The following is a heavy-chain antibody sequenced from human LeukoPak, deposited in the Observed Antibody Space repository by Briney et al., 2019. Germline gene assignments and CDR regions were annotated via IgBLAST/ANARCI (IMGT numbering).Heavy chain of an antibody. D-gene: IGHD2-2*01. CDR3: ARVPIPAAIGSAFDI. CDR2: ISYDGSNK. Sequence: PGGSLRLSCAASGFTFSSYAMHWVRQAPGKGLEWVAVISYDGSNKYYADSVKGRFTISRDNSKNTLYLQMNSLRAEDTAVYYCARVPIPAAIGSAFDIWGQGTMVTVSS. J-gene: IGHJ3*02. V-gene: IGHV3-30-3*01. CDR1: GFTFSSYA.